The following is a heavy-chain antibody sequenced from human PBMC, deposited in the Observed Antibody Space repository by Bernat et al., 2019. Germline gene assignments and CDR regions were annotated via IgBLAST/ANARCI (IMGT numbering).Heavy chain of an antibody. J-gene: IGHJ4*02. CDR3: VSDKHFEY. V-gene: IGHV3-48*02. Sequence: EVQLLESGGGLVQPGGSLRLSCAASGFTFSSYAMSWVRQAPGKGLEWVSSISGSSSNIYYADSVKGRFTISRDNSKNSLYLQMNSLRNEDTAVYYCVSDKHFEYWGQGTLVTVSS. CDR2: ISGSSSNI. CDR1: GFTFSSYA.